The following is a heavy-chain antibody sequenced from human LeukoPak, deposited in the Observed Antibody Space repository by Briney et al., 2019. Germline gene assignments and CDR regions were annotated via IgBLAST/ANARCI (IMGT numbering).Heavy chain of an antibody. Sequence: PGGSLRLSCAASGFTFSSYEMHWVRQPPGKGLEWIGEINHSGSTNYNPSLKSRVTISVDTSKNQFSLKLSSVTAADTAVYYCAREGGSYGPTYFDYWGQGTLVTVSS. D-gene: IGHD6-6*01. CDR2: INHSGST. CDR1: GFTFSSYE. J-gene: IGHJ4*02. CDR3: AREGGSYGPTYFDY. V-gene: IGHV4-34*01.